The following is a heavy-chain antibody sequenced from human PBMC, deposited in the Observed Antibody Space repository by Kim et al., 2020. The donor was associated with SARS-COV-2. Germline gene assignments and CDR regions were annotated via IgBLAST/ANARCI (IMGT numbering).Heavy chain of an antibody. CDR3: AKDFYRRYYDSSGPSPGDAFDI. V-gene: IGHV3-30*18. Sequence: GGSLRLSCAASGFTFSSYGMHWVRQAPGKGLEWVAVISYDGSNKYYADSVKGRFTISRDNSKNTLYLQMNSLRAEDTAVYYCAKDFYRRYYDSSGPSPGDAFDIWGQGTMVTVSS. J-gene: IGHJ3*02. CDR2: ISYDGSNK. D-gene: IGHD3-22*01. CDR1: GFTFSSYG.